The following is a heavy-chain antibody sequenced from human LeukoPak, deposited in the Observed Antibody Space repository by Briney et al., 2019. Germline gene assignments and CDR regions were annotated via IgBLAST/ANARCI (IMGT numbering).Heavy chain of an antibody. CDR3: ARAIAIRGFDY. CDR2: ISSSSSYK. J-gene: IGHJ4*02. D-gene: IGHD3-16*02. V-gene: IGHV3-21*01. Sequence: GGSLRLSCAASGFTFSSYSMNWVRQAPGKGLEWVSSISSSSSYKYYADSVKGRFTIPRDNAKNSLYLQMNSLRAEDPAVYYFARAIAIRGFDYWGQGTLVTVSS. CDR1: GFTFSSYS.